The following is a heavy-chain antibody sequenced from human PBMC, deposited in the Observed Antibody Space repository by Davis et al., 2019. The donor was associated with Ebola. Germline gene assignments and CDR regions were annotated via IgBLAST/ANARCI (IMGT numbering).Heavy chain of an antibody. CDR3: AKDSGWQMSP. CDR2: IKYDGSDK. V-gene: IGHV3-7*01. D-gene: IGHD6-19*01. Sequence: PGGSLRLSCAASGFTFSDYWMTWVRQAPGQGLEWVGKIKYDGSDKYYVDSVKGRFTISRDNAENSLYLQMNSLTVEDTAIYYCAKDSGWQMSPWGQGTLVIVSS. CDR1: GFTFSDYW. J-gene: IGHJ5*02.